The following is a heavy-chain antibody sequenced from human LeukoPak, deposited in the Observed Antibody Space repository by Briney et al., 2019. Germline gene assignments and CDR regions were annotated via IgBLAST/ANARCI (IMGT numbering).Heavy chain of an antibody. CDR1: GYTFTSYD. J-gene: IGHJ1*01. CDR2: MHPNSGNT. D-gene: IGHD6-19*01. CDR3: ARGGPVAATHKYFQH. Sequence: GASVKVSCKASGYTFTSYDINWVRQATGQGLEWMGWMHPNSGNTGYAQNFQGRVTMTRNTSISTAHMELSSLRSEDTAVYYCARGGPVAATHKYFQHWGQGTLVTVSS. V-gene: IGHV1-8*01.